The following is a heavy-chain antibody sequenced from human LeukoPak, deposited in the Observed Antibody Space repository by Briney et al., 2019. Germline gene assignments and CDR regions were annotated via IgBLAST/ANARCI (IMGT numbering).Heavy chain of an antibody. CDR2: IYYGGST. Sequence: SETLSLTCTVSGGSISSYYWNWIRQPPGKGLEWIGYIYYGGSTNYNPSLKSRVTISVDTSKNEFSLKLNSVTPEDTAVYYCARAGDHVLYGGVDIWGRGTMVTVSS. CDR1: GGSISSYY. J-gene: IGHJ3*02. V-gene: IGHV4-59*12. D-gene: IGHD4-23*01. CDR3: ARAGDHVLYGGVDI.